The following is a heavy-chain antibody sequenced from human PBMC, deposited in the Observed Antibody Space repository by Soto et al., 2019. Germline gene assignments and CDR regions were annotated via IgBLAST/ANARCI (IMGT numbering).Heavy chain of an antibody. CDR3: ARVSGIYYYGMDV. CDR2: INHSGST. D-gene: IGHD3-10*01. Sequence: PSETLSLTCAVYGGSFSGYYWSWIRQPPGKGLEWIGEINHSGSTNYNPSLKSRVTISVDTSKNQFSLKLSSATAADTAVYYCARVSGIYYYGMDVWGQGTTVTVSS. CDR1: GGSFSGYY. J-gene: IGHJ6*02. V-gene: IGHV4-34*01.